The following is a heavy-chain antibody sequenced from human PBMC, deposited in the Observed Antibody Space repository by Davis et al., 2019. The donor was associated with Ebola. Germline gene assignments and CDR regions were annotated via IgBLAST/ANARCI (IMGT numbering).Heavy chain of an antibody. V-gene: IGHV3-23*01. CDR2: ISSSVGTT. J-gene: IGHJ4*02. D-gene: IGHD3-10*01. Sequence: PGGSLRLSCAASGFTVSSNYMSWVRQAPGKGLEWVSTISSSVGTTYYADSVKGRFTISRDNSKNTLYLLMSSLKAEDTAVYFCAKDPVRGVPNYFDSWGQGTLVTVSS. CDR3: AKDPVRGVPNYFDS. CDR1: GFTVSSNY.